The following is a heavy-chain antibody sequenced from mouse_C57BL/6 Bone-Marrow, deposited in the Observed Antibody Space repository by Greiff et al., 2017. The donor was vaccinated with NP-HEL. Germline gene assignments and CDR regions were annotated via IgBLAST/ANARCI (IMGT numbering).Heavy chain of an antibody. V-gene: IGHV1-80*01. D-gene: IGHD2-3*01. CDR1: GYAFSSYW. CDR3: ARGDGYYDAMDY. J-gene: IGHJ4*01. Sequence: LVESGAELVKPGASVKISCKASGYAFSSYWMNWVKQRPGKGLEWIGQIYPGDGDTNYNGKFKGKATLTADKSSSTAYMQLSSLTSEDSAVYFCARGDGYYDAMDYWGQGTSVTVSS. CDR2: IYPGDGDT.